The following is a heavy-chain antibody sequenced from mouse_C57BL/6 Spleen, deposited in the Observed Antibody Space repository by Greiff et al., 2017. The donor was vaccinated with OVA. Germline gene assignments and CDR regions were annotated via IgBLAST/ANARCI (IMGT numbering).Heavy chain of an antibody. CDR2: IDPETGGT. CDR1: GYTFTDYE. Sequence: QVQLKESGAELVRPGASVTLSCKASGYTFTDYEMHWVKQTPVHGLEWIGAIDPETGGTAYNQKFKGKAILTADKSSSTAYMELRSLTSEDSAVYYCTVHGVVATDYAMDYWGQGTSVTVSS. D-gene: IGHD1-1*01. J-gene: IGHJ4*01. CDR3: TVHGVVATDYAMDY. V-gene: IGHV1-15*01.